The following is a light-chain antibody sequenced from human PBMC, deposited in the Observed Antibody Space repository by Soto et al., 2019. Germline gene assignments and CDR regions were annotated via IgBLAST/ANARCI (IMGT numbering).Light chain of an antibody. V-gene: IGLV2-14*03. J-gene: IGLJ1*01. Sequence: QSALTQPASVSGSPGQSITISCTGTSSDVGGYNYVSWYQQHPGKAPKFMIYDVSSRPSGVSNRFSGSNSGNTASLTISGHQAEYEADYYCCSYTTSNTRQIVVGTGTKLTVL. CDR2: DVS. CDR3: CSYTTSNTRQIV. CDR1: SSDVGGYNY.